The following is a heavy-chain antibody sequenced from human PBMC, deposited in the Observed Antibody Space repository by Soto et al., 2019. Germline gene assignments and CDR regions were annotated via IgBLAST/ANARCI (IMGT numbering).Heavy chain of an antibody. V-gene: IGHV3-23*01. CDR1: GFTFSSYA. Sequence: EVQLLESGGGSVQPGGSLRLSCAASGFTFSSYAMSWVRQAPGKGLEWVSDIIDNGGRTFYADSVKGRFTISRDNPKNTLYLQMNSLRAEDTAVYYCAKFRGAPRSSYYCDSWGQGTLVTVSS. D-gene: IGHD2-21*01. CDR3: AKFRGAPRSSYYCDS. J-gene: IGHJ4*02. CDR2: IIDNGGRT.